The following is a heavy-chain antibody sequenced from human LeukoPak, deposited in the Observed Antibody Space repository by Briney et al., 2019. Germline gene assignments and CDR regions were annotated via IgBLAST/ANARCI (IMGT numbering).Heavy chain of an antibody. CDR3: ARDSEQVDIVVLFDY. CDR2: ISAYNGNT. CDR1: GYTFTSYG. Sequence: ASVKVSCKASGYTFTSYGISWVRQAPGQGLEWMGWISAYNGNTNYAQKLQGRVTMTTDTSTSTAYMELRSLRSDDTAVYYCARDSEQVDIVVLFDYWGQGTLVTVSS. J-gene: IGHJ4*02. V-gene: IGHV1-18*01. D-gene: IGHD5-12*01.